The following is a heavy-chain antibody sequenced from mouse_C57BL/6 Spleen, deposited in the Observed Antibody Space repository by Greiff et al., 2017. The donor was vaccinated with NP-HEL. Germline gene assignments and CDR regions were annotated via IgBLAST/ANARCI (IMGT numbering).Heavy chain of an antibody. CDR2: IYPDGGST. CDR3: AEPNYFDY. Sequence: VQLQQPGAELVKPGASVKLSCKASGYTFTSYWMHWVKQRPGQGLEWIGLIYPDGGSTNYNEKFKSKATLTVDKSSSTAYMQLSSLTSEDSAVYYWAEPNYFDYWGQGTTLTVSS. V-gene: IGHV1-64*01. J-gene: IGHJ2*01. CDR1: GYTFTSYW.